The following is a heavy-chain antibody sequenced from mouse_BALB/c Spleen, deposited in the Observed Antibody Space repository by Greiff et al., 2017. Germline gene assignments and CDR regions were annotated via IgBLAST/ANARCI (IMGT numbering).Heavy chain of an antibody. J-gene: IGHJ3*01. Sequence: VHVKQSGPELVKPGASVKMSCKASGYTFTSYVMHWVKQKPGQGLEWIGYINPYNDGTKYNEKFKGKATLTSDKSSSTAYMELSSLTSEDSAVYYCARSRVYYDYDEVFAYWGQGTLVTVSA. CDR3: ARSRVYYDYDEVFAY. D-gene: IGHD2-4*01. CDR2: INPYNDGT. CDR1: GYTFTSYV. V-gene: IGHV1-14*01.